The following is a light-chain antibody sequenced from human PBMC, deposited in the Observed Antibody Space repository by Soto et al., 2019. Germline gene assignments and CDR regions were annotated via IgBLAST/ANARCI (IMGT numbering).Light chain of an antibody. Sequence: EVGMTQSPAALSVSTGERATLSCRVSQSVSSTLAWYQQKPGQAPRLLLYGASTRATGIPVRFSGSGSGTEFTLTITILQSEDFAVYYCQQYHNWPPLTLGGGTKVDIK. V-gene: IGKV3-15*01. CDR3: QQYHNWPPLT. CDR1: QSVSST. J-gene: IGKJ4*01. CDR2: GAS.